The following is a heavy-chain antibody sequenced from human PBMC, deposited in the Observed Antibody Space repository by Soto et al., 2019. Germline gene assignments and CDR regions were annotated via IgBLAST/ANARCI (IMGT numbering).Heavy chain of an antibody. CDR3: AREKITGLLDY. D-gene: IGHD2-8*02. Sequence: PSETLSLTCTVSGGSISSYYWSWIRQPPGKGLEWIGYIYYSGSTNYNPSLKSRVTISVDTSKNQFSLKLTSVTAADTAVYYCAREKITGLLDYWGKGTLDTGSS. V-gene: IGHV4-59*12. CDR2: IYYSGST. J-gene: IGHJ4*02. CDR1: GGSISSYY.